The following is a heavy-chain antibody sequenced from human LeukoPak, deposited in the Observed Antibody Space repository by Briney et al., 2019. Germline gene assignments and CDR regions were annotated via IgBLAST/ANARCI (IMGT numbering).Heavy chain of an antibody. CDR1: GGSISSSYY. D-gene: IGHD3-3*01. V-gene: IGHV4-39*01. CDR2: IYYSGST. J-gene: IGHJ4*02. CDR3: ARQGSGYSYYFDY. Sequence: SETLSLTCTVSGGSISSSYYCGWIRQPPGKGLEWIGSIYYSGSTYYNPSLKSRVTISVDTSKNQFSLRLSSVTAADTAVYYCARQGSGYSYYFDYWGQGTLVTVSS.